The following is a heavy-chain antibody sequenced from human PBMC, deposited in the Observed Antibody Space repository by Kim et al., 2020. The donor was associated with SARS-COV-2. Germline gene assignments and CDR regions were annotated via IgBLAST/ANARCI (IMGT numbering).Heavy chain of an antibody. CDR3: ARIAVAGSRLDWFDP. V-gene: IGHV1-3*01. D-gene: IGHD6-19*01. J-gene: IGHJ5*02. CDR1: GYTFTSYA. CDR2: INAGNGNT. Sequence: ASVKVSCKASGYTFTSYAMHWVRQAPGQRLEWMGWINAGNGNTKYSQKFQGRVTITRDTSASTAYMELSSLRSEDTAVYYCARIAVAGSRLDWFDPWGQGTLVTVSS.